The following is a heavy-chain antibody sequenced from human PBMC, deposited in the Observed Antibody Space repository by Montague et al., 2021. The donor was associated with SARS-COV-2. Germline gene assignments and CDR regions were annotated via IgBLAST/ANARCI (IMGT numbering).Heavy chain of an antibody. J-gene: IGHJ6*02. Sequence: TLSLTCVVSGGSVSSGDYSWSWIRQSPGKGLEWIGYIYQSGSAYYNPSLKSRVTISIDTSHNQFSLNLRSVTAADTGLYYCATGARMYGMDFWGQGTTVTVSS. V-gene: IGHV4-30-2*06. CDR3: ATGARMYGMDF. D-gene: IGHD3-10*01. CDR2: IYQSGSA. CDR1: GGSVSSGDYS.